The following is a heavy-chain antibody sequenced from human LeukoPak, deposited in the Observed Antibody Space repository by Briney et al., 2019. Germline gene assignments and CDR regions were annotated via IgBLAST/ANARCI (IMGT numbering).Heavy chain of an antibody. CDR2: ISTNGDGT. J-gene: IGHJ4*02. V-gene: IGHV3-64*01. Sequence: SGGSLRLSCAASGFTFSTYAMHWLRQGPGKGLEYVAAISTNGDGTYYANSVRGRFTISRDNSKNTLYLQMGSLRAEDMAVYYCARYSGSCYNSWGAGTLVTVSS. CDR3: ARYSGSCYNS. CDR1: GFTFSTYA. D-gene: IGHD2-15*01.